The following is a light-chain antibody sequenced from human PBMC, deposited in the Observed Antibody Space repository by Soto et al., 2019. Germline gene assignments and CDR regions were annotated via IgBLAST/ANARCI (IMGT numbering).Light chain of an antibody. CDR1: QTVNNY. V-gene: IGKV3-11*01. J-gene: IGKJ4*01. Sequence: ETVLPQSPATLSLSPGESATLSCRTSQTVNNYVAWYQQRQGQPPRLLIHDASKRATGVPARVSGSGSGTDFTLTSSSLEPADSAVYYCQQRSNSLTFGGGTKVEIK. CDR2: DAS. CDR3: QQRSNSLT.